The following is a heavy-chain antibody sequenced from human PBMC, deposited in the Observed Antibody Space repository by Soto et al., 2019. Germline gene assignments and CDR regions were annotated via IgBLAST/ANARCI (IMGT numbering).Heavy chain of an antibody. J-gene: IGHJ4*02. D-gene: IGHD3-22*01. CDR3: AIRNYYDSSGSYGPWLYFDY. CDR2: ISDNGGST. V-gene: IGHV3-23*01. Sequence: GGSLRLSCAASGFTFSSYWMSWVRQAPGKGLEWVSTISDNGGSTHYGNSVKGRFTISRDNSKNTLYLQMNGLRAEDTAIYYCAIRNYYDSSGSYGPWLYFDYWGQGTLVTVSS. CDR1: GFTFSSYW.